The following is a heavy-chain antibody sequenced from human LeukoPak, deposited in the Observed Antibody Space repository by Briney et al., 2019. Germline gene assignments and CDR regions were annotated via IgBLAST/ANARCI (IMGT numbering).Heavy chain of an antibody. Sequence: GGSLRLSCAASGFTFSSYWMSWVRQAPGKGLEWVANINQDASEKYYVDSVKGRFTISRDNAKNSLYLQMNSLKAEDTALYYCATAGTYGGGFDFDSWGQGTLVTVSS. CDR3: ATAGTYGGGFDFDS. V-gene: IGHV3-7*01. CDR1: GFTFSSYW. D-gene: IGHD4-23*01. CDR2: INQDASEK. J-gene: IGHJ4*02.